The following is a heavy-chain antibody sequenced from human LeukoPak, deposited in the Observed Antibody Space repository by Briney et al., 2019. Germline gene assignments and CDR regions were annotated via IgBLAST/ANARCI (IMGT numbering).Heavy chain of an antibody. J-gene: IGHJ4*02. D-gene: IGHD3-9*01. CDR1: GGSISSYY. CDR3: ASLVRDFDWSTYYFDY. V-gene: IGHV4-59*08. CDR2: IYYSGST. Sequence: SETLSLTCTVSGGSISSYYWSWIRQPPGKGLEWIGYIYYSGSTNYNPSLKSRVTISVDTSKNQFSLKLSSVTAADTAVYYRASLVRDFDWSTYYFDYWGQGTLVTVSS.